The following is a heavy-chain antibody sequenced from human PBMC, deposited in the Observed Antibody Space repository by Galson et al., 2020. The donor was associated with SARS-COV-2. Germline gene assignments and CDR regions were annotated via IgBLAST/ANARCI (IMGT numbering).Heavy chain of an antibody. CDR3: AKGGPDYYDSSGRNGMDV. V-gene: IGHV3-33*06. CDR1: GFTFSSYG. J-gene: IGHJ6*02. D-gene: IGHD3-22*01. CDR2: IWYDGSNK. Sequence: GESLKISCAASGFTFSSYGMHWVRQAPGKGLEWVAVIWYDGSNKYYADSVKGRFTISRDNSKNTLYLQMNSLRAEDTAVYYCAKGGPDYYDSSGRNGMDVWGQGTTVTVSS.